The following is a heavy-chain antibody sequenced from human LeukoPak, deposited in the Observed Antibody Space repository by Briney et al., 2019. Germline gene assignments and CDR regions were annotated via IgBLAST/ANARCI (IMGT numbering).Heavy chain of an antibody. V-gene: IGHV3-48*03. CDR3: AKDEVGGHFEY. CDR2: ISSSGSTI. Sequence: GGSLRLSCAASGFTFSSYEMNWVRQAPGKGLEWVSYISSSGSTIYYADSVKGRFTISRDNAKNSVHLQMNNLRVEDTAVYYCAKDEVGGHFEYWGQGILVTVSS. J-gene: IGHJ4*02. CDR1: GFTFSSYE.